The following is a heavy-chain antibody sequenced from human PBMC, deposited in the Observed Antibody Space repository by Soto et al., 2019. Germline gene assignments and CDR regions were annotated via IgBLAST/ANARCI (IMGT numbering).Heavy chain of an antibody. J-gene: IGHJ4*02. CDR2: ISAYNGNT. D-gene: IGHD3-10*01. Sequence: ASVKVSCKASGYTFTSYGISWVRQAPGQGLEWMGWISAYNGNTNYAQKLQGRVTMTTDASTSTAYMELRSLRSEDTAVYYCACYYGSGSYERVDYWGQGTLVTVSS. CDR3: ACYYGSGSYERVDY. V-gene: IGHV1-18*01. CDR1: GYTFTSYG.